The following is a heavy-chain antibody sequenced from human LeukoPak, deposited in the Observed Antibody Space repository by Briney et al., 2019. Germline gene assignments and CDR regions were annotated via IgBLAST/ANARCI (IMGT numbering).Heavy chain of an antibody. J-gene: IGHJ6*03. CDR3: AREQVVTYYYYYYMDV. CDR1: GYTFTGYY. V-gene: IGHV1-2*02. CDR2: INPNSGGT. Sequence: GASVKVSCKASGYTFTGYYMHWVRQAPGQGLEWMGWINPNSGGTNYAQKFQGRVTMTRDTSISTAYMELSRLRSDDTAVYYCAREQVVTYYYYYYMDVWGKGTTVTISS. D-gene: IGHD4-23*01.